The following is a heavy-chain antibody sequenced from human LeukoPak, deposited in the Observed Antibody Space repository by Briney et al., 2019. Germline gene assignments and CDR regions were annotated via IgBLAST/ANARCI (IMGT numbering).Heavy chain of an antibody. Sequence: GGSLRLSCAASGFTFDDYAMHWVRQAPGKGLEWVSGISWNSGTIGYADSVKGRFTISRDNAKNSLYLQMNSLRADDTALYYCAKGSLGDFHYFQHWGQGTRVTVSS. V-gene: IGHV3-9*01. CDR1: GFTFDDYA. D-gene: IGHD4-17*01. CDR2: ISWNSGTI. CDR3: AKGSLGDFHYFQH. J-gene: IGHJ1*01.